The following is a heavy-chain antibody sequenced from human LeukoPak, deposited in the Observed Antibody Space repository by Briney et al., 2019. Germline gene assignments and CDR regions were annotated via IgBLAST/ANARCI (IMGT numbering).Heavy chain of an antibody. CDR2: MSYDGSNK. CDR3: AKFDVRGHDY. D-gene: IGHD3-10*02. V-gene: IGHV3-30*18. CDR1: GFTFSSYG. J-gene: IGHJ4*02. Sequence: GGSLRLSCAASGFTFSSYGMHWVRQAPGKGLEWVAVMSYDGSNKYYADSVKGRFTISRDNSKNTLYLQMNSLRAEDTAVYYCAKFDVRGHDYWGQGTLVTVSS.